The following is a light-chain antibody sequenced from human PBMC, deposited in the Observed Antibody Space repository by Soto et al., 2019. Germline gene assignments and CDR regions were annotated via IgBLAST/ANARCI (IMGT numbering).Light chain of an antibody. V-gene: IGLV2-11*01. Sequence: QSVLTQPASVSGSPGQSITISCTGTSSDVGGYNYVSWSQKHPVKAPKVMIYDVDKRPSVVPDRFSGSKSGNTASLTISDLHTEDESDYYCCSNAGRPHVFGTGTKVTVL. CDR1: SSDVGGYNY. CDR2: DVD. J-gene: IGLJ1*01. CDR3: CSNAGRPHV.